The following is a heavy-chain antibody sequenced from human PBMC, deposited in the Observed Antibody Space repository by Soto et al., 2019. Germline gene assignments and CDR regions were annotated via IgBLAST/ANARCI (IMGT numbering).Heavy chain of an antibody. Sequence: QVQLMQSGAEVRKPGASLKVSCKASGYTFIGYFIHWVRQAPGQGLEWMGWINPKSGGTKSAQNFQGRVTMTRDTSISTAYMELSRLRSDDTAVYYCAREVPGATTETTYYYFYGMDVWGQGTTVTVSS. CDR3: AREVPGATTETTYYYFYGMDV. CDR1: GYTFIGYF. V-gene: IGHV1-2*02. J-gene: IGHJ6*02. D-gene: IGHD1-1*01. CDR2: INPKSGGT.